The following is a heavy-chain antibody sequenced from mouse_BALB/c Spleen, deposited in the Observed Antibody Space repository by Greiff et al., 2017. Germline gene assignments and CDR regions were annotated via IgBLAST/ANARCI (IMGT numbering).Heavy chain of an antibody. J-gene: IGHJ4*01. Sequence: QVQLQQSGAELAKPGASVKMSCKASGYTFTSYWMHWVKQRPGQGLEWIGYINPSTGYTEYNQKFKDKATLTADKSSSTAYMQLSSLTSEDSAVYYCARENYGKGYSMDYWGQGTSVTVSS. CDR3: ARENYGKGYSMDY. V-gene: IGHV1-7*01. CDR2: INPSTGYT. D-gene: IGHD2-1*01. CDR1: GYTFTSYW.